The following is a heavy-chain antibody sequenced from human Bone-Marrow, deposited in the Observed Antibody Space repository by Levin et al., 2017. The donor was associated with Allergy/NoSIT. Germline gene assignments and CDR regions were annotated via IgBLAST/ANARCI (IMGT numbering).Heavy chain of an antibody. J-gene: IGHJ6*02. CDR3: ARYHPVDTAMGYYYYYGMDV. V-gene: IGHV1-69*13. D-gene: IGHD5-18*01. CDR2: IIPIFGTA. CDR1: GGTFSSYA. Sequence: SVKVSCKASGGTFSSYAISWVRQAPGQGLEWMGGIIPIFGTANYAQKFQGRVTITADESTSTAYMELSSLRSEDTAVYYCARYHPVDTAMGYYYYYGMDVWGQGTTVTVSS.